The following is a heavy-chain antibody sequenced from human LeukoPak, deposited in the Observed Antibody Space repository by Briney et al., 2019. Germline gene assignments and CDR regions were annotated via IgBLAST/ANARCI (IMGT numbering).Heavy chain of an antibody. Sequence: ASVKVSCKASGYTFTGHYMHWVRQAPGQGLEWMGWINPNSGGTNYAQKFQGRVTMTRDTSISTAYMELSRLRSDDTAVYYCARDSRGVISPIGYWGQGTLVTVSS. V-gene: IGHV1-2*02. CDR1: GYTFTGHY. D-gene: IGHD3-10*01. J-gene: IGHJ4*02. CDR3: ARDSRGVISPIGY. CDR2: INPNSGGT.